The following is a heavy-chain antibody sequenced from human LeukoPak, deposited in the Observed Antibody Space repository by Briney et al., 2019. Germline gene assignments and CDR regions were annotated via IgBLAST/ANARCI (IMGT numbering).Heavy chain of an antibody. J-gene: IGHJ4*02. CDR2: IYYSGST. D-gene: IGHD2-2*01. CDR1: GRYIRSGGNY. CDR3: ARGFGGSSTSYAYPFGY. V-gene: IGHV4-31*03. Sequence: SDTLPLTCTVSGRYIRSGGNYWRCIRHRPGQGLEWTGYIYYSGSTYYNPSLKSRITISVDTSKHQFSLKLSSVTAADTAVYYCARGFGGSSTSYAYPFGYWGQGTLVTVSS.